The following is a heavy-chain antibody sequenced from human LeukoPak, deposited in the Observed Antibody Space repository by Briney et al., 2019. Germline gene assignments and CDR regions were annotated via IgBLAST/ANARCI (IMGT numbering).Heavy chain of an antibody. Sequence: SETLSLTCTVSGYSISSGYYWGWIRQPPGKGLEWIGSIYHSGSTYYNPSLKSRVTISVDRSKNQFSLKLSSVTAADTAVYYCARDTAMVGAFDIWGQGTMVTVSS. CDR3: ARDTAMVGAFDI. J-gene: IGHJ3*02. V-gene: IGHV4-38-2*02. D-gene: IGHD5-18*01. CDR2: IYHSGST. CDR1: GYSISSGYY.